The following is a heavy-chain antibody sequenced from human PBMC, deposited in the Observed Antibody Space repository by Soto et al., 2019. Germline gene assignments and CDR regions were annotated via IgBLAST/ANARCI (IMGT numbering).Heavy chain of an antibody. CDR1: GYSFTSHW. CDR3: ARQDYSNYRGGMDV. D-gene: IGHD2-2*01. CDR2: IYPSDSDI. Sequence: GEALKISCKTSGYSFTSHWIAWVRQMPGKGLEWMGIIYPSDSDIRYRLSFQGQVTISVDKSISTAYLQWSRLKASDTATYYCARQDYSNYRGGMDVWGQGTTVTVSS. V-gene: IGHV5-51*01. J-gene: IGHJ6*02.